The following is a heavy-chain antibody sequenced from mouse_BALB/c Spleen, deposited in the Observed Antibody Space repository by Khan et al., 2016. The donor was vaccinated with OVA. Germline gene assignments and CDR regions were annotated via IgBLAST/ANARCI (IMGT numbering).Heavy chain of an antibody. D-gene: IGHD1-1*01. CDR3: VRRGHYYGSFYWYFDV. CDR1: GFSLTSYD. CDR2: IWTGGGT. V-gene: IGHV2-9-2*01. Sequence: QVQLKESGPGLVAPSQSLSITCTVSGFSLTSYDISWIRQPPGKGLEWLGVIWTGGGTNYNSAFMSRLSINKDNSKSQVFLKMNSLHTDDTAIYYCVRRGHYYGSFYWYFDVWGAGTTVTVSS. J-gene: IGHJ1*01.